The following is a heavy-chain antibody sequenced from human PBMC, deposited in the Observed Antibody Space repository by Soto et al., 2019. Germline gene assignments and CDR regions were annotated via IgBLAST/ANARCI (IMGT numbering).Heavy chain of an antibody. J-gene: IGHJ6*02. CDR1: AGSISSTTYY. CDR2: IYYSGSP. CDR3: ASHNYDSSGYYHYYYGMEV. Sequence: SETLSLTCIVSAGSISSTTYYWGWIRQPPGKGLEWIGSIYYSGSPSYNKSLKSRVTISVDASKDQFSLRLSSVTAADTGVYYFASHNYDSSGYYHYYYGMEVWGQGTTVTVSS. D-gene: IGHD3-22*01. V-gene: IGHV4-39*01.